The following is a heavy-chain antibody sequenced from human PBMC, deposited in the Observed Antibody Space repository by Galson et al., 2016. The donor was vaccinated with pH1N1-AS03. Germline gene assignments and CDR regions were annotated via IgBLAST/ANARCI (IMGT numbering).Heavy chain of an antibody. CDR3: ARDRHYYDYIWGTYRYDWYFDL. D-gene: IGHD3-16*02. CDR2: IWHDESTK. Sequence: SLRLSCAASGFTFSSHGMHWVRQTPGKGLEWVAVIWHDESTKYYADAVKGRFTISRDNSTNTLDLQMNSLRDDDAAVYYCARDRHYYDYIWGTYRYDWYFDLWGRGTLVTVSS. V-gene: IGHV3-33*01. CDR1: GFTFSSHG. J-gene: IGHJ2*01.